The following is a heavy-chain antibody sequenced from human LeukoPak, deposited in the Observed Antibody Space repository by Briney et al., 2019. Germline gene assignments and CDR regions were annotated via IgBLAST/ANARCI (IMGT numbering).Heavy chain of an antibody. Sequence: GGSLRLSCAASGFTFRSFWMHWVRQGPGKGLEWVSYISTDGGSTNYADSVKGRFAVSRDNAKDTLYLQMNSLRAEDTAVYYCVVVSYYYDTSGYVDSWGQGTLVTVSS. CDR1: GFTFRSFW. J-gene: IGHJ4*02. CDR2: ISTDGGST. CDR3: VVVSYYYDTSGYVDS. D-gene: IGHD3-22*01. V-gene: IGHV3-74*01.